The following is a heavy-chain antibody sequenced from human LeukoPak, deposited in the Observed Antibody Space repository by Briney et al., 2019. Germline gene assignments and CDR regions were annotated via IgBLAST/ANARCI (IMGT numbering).Heavy chain of an antibody. J-gene: IGHJ5*02. Sequence: GASVKVSCKASGGTFSSYAISWVRQAPGQGLEWMGGIIPIFGTANYAQKFQGRVTMTRDTSTSTAYMELRSLRSDDTAIYYCARGTKRFGELWDWFDPWGQGTLVTVSS. CDR2: IIPIFGTA. CDR1: GGTFSSYA. CDR3: ARGTKRFGELWDWFDP. V-gene: IGHV1-69*05. D-gene: IGHD3-10*01.